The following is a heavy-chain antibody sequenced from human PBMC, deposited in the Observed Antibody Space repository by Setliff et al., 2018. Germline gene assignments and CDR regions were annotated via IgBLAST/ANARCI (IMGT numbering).Heavy chain of an antibody. J-gene: IGHJ4*02. CDR3: ARWNGSGYFYY. D-gene: IGHD3-3*01. Sequence: SVKVSCKVSGGAFSNYGLSWVRPAPGQGLPWMGRIIPILETTNYAQNFQGRVSITADESTRTAYMELSSLTFEDTAVYYCARWNGSGYFYYWGQGTWVTVSS. CDR1: GGAFSNYG. CDR2: IIPILETT. V-gene: IGHV1-69*11.